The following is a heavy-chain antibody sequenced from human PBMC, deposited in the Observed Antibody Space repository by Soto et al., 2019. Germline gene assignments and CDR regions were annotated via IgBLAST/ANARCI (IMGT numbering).Heavy chain of an antibody. V-gene: IGHV3-74*01. CDR3: VIDSASAFDY. Sequence: EVHLVESGGGLVRPGGSLRLSCAASGFRFSAYWIHWVRQVPGKGLAWVSHISNDDNSATYADSVKGRVTSSRDDTKNTVYLQMISLRAGDTAVYYCVIDSASAFDYRR. CDR2: ISNDDNSA. CDR1: GFRFSAYW. J-gene: IGHJ4*01.